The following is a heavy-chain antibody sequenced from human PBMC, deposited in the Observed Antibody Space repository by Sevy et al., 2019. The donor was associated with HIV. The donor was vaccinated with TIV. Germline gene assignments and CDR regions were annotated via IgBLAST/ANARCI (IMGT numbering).Heavy chain of an antibody. J-gene: IGHJ4*02. V-gene: IGHV4-59*01. CDR2: IYYSGST. D-gene: IGHD3-10*01. CDR3: ARGGYYGSGSYYNPLYFDY. CDR1: GGSISSYY. Sequence: SETLSLTCTVSGGSISSYYWSWIRQPPGKGLEWIGYIYYSGSTNYNPSLKSRVTRSVDTSKNQFSLKLSSVTAADTAVYYCARGGYYGSGSYYNPLYFDYWGQGTLVTVSS.